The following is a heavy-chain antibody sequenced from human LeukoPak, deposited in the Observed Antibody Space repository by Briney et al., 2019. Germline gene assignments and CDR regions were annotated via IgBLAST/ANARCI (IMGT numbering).Heavy chain of an antibody. CDR1: GFSFSRYS. CDR2: ISGTSSYI. V-gene: IGHV3-21*06. Sequence: GGSLRLSCAASGFSFSRYSMNWVRQAPGKGLEWVSSISGTSSYIYFADSVKGRFTISRDNAKNSLFLQMNSLRAEDTAVYYCARNVWGSYRYTPDAFDLWGQGTMVTVSS. D-gene: IGHD3-16*02. J-gene: IGHJ3*01. CDR3: ARNVWGSYRYTPDAFDL.